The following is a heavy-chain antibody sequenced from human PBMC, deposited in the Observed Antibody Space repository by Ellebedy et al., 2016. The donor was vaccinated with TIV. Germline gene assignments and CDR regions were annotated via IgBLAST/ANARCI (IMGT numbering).Heavy chain of an antibody. D-gene: IGHD3-22*01. CDR1: GFTFNSYW. J-gene: IGHJ6*02. CDR2: INQDGSKN. V-gene: IGHV3-7*03. Sequence: GGSLRLSCAASGFTFNSYWMSWVRQAPGKGLEWVAKINQDGSKNNYVDSVKGRFTISRDNAKNSLYRQMNSLRVEDTAVYHCARDGAYGDYSPGYYGMDVWGQGTTVTVSS. CDR3: ARDGAYGDYSPGYYGMDV.